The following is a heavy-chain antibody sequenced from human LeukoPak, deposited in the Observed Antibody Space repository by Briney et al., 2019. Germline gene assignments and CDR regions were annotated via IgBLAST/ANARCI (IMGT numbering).Heavy chain of an antibody. J-gene: IGHJ4*02. CDR3: ARVFLERLTSGYFDN. Sequence: PGRSLRLSCAASGFTFSEYAMHWVRQAPGKGLEWVPVISYDGRQKYYGDSVKGRFTISRDNPKNTLYLQMNSLRDDDTAVYYCARVFLERLTSGYFDNWGQGTLVTVSP. CDR1: GFTFSEYA. D-gene: IGHD3-3*01. CDR2: ISYDGRQK. V-gene: IGHV3-30-3*01.